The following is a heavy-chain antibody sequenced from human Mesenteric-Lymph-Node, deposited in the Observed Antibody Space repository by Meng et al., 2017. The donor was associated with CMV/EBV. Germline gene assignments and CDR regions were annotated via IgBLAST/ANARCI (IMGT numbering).Heavy chain of an antibody. V-gene: IGHV3-7*01. CDR2: IKQDGSEK. CDR1: GFTFSSYW. D-gene: IGHD2-2*01. CDR3: ARDCSSTSCHDYYYYGMDV. J-gene: IGHJ6*02. Sequence: ETLSLTCAASGFTFSSYWMSWVRQAPGKGLEWVANIKQDGSEKYYVDSVKGRFTISRDNAKNSLYLQMNSLRAEDTAVYYCARDCSSTSCHDYYYYGMDVWGQGTTVTVSS.